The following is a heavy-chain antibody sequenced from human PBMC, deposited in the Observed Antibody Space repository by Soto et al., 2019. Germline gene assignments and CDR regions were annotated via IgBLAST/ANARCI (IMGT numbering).Heavy chain of an antibody. J-gene: IGHJ4*02. D-gene: IGHD6-19*01. V-gene: IGHV3-48*03. CDR1: GFTFSSYE. Sequence: EVQLVESGGGLVQPGGSLRLSCAASGFTFSSYEMNWVRQAPGKGLEWVSYISSNTYTIYYADSVTGGVTISRDNAKNSLYLQMNSLRAEDTAVYYCARDGGIVLAGFDYWGQGTMVTVSS. CDR2: ISSNTYTI. CDR3: ARDGGIVLAGFDY.